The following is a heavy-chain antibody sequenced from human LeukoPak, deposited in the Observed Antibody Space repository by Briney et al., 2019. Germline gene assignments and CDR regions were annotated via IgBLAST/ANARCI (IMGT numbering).Heavy chain of an antibody. D-gene: IGHD5-24*01. CDR1: GFTVSSNY. Sequence: PGGSLRLSCAASGFTVSSNYMSWVRQAPGKGLKWVSAIRGTGTSTYYAASVKGRFTISRDNSKNTLYLQMNSLRAEDTAVYYCAKRDGSPFDYWGQGTLVTVSS. CDR3: AKRDGSPFDY. CDR2: IRGTGTST. J-gene: IGHJ4*02. V-gene: IGHV3-23*01.